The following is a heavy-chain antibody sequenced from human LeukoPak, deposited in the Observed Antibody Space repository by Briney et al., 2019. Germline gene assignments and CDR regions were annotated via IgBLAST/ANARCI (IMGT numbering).Heavy chain of an antibody. D-gene: IGHD3-22*01. Sequence: PSETLSLTCAVYGGSFSGYYWRWIRQPPGKGREWIGEINHSGSTNYNPSLKSRVTISVDTSKNQFSLKLSSVTAADTAVYYCARGSAPNYYDSSGCPTKTYAFDIWGQGTMVTVSS. CDR1: GGSFSGYY. CDR2: INHSGST. V-gene: IGHV4-34*01. J-gene: IGHJ3*02. CDR3: ARGSAPNYYDSSGCPTKTYAFDI.